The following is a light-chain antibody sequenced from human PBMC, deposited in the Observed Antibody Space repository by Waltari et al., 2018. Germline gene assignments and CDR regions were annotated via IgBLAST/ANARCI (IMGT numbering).Light chain of an antibody. CDR3: QAWVGSTVV. CDR2: QDT. J-gene: IGLJ2*01. V-gene: IGLV3-1*01. CDR1: NLGNKY. Sequence: SYELTQPPSVSVSPGQTASITCSGDNLGNKYACWYQQKPGQSPVLIIYQDTKRPSGTPERFSGSNSGNTATLTISGTQTLDEAVYYCQAWVGSTVVFGGGTKLTVL.